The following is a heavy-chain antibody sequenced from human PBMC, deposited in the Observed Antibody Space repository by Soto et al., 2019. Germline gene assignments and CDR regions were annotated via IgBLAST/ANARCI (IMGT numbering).Heavy chain of an antibody. J-gene: IGHJ4*02. V-gene: IGHV1-18*01. Sequence: ASVKFSCKASGYTFTSYGISWVRQAPGQGLEWMGWISAYNGNTNYAQKFQGRVTITADESTSTAYMELSSLRSEDTAVYYCASPTYYYDSSGYWYYFDYWGQGTLVTVSS. D-gene: IGHD3-22*01. CDR3: ASPTYYYDSSGYWYYFDY. CDR1: GYTFTSYG. CDR2: ISAYNGNT.